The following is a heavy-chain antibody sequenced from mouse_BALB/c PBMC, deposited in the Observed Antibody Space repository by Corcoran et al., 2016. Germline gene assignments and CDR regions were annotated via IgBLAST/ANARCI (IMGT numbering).Heavy chain of an antibody. CDR1: GYSITSGYY. D-gene: IGHD2-10*02. Sequence: DVQLQESGPGLVKPSQSLSLTCSVTGYSITSGYYWNWIRQFPGNKLKWMGYISYDGSNNYNPSLKNRISITRDTSKNQFFLKLNSVTTEDTATYYCVYGNWFAYWGQGTLVTVSA. J-gene: IGHJ3*01. CDR3: VYGNWFAY. V-gene: IGHV3-6*02. CDR2: ISYDGSN.